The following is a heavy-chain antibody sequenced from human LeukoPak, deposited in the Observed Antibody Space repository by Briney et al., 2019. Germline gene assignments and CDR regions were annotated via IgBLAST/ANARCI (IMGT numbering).Heavy chain of an antibody. CDR1: GFTFSTSG. CDR2: IRYDGSNK. Sequence: GGSLTLSCAACGFTFSTSGMHSARHPPGKGLEWGAFIRYDGSNKYYADAVKGRFTIPRDNSKNTLYMQMNSLRAEDTAVYYCANGGNYDILTGYYLGDAFDIWGQGTMVTVSS. V-gene: IGHV3-30*02. D-gene: IGHD3-9*01. CDR3: ANGGNYDILTGYYLGDAFDI. J-gene: IGHJ3*02.